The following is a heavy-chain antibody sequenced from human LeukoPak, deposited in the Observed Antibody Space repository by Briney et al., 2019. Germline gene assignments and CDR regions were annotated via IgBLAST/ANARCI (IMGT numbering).Heavy chain of an antibody. J-gene: IGHJ3*01. Sequence: PGGSLRLSCAASGSTFSTYSMNWVRQAPGKGLEWVSSISSSSTSIYYADSVKGRFTISRDNAKNSLYLQMNSLRAEDTAVYYCTRDRRYDNSGYYLAAFDLWGQGTMVTVSS. CDR3: TRDRRYDNSGYYLAAFDL. CDR2: ISSSSTSI. D-gene: IGHD3-22*01. CDR1: GSTFSTYS. V-gene: IGHV3-21*01.